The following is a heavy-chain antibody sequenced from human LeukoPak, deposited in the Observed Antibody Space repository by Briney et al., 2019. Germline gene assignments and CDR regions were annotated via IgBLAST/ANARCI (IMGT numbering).Heavy chain of an antibody. CDR1: GGSISSYY. V-gene: IGHV4-59*01. Sequence: TSETLSLTCTVSGGSISSYYWSWIRQPPGKGLEWIGYIYYSGSTNYNPSLKSRVTISVDTSKNQFSLKLSSVTAADRAVYYCARGRGGWDTAMDYWGQGTLVTVSS. D-gene: IGHD5-18*01. CDR3: ARGRGGWDTAMDY. CDR2: IYYSGST. J-gene: IGHJ4*02.